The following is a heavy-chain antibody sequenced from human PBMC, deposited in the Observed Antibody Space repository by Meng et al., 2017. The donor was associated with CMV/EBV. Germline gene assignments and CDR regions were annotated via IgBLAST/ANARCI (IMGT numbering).Heavy chain of an antibody. CDR2: IRDDGSNK. CDR3: AKGRDFWSGYQNWFDP. Sequence: GFTFSSYGMHWVRQAPGKGLEWEAFIRDDGSNKYYADSVKGRFTISRDNSKNTLYLQMNSLRAEDTAVYYCAKGRDFWSGYQNWFDPWGQGTLVTVSS. D-gene: IGHD3-3*01. CDR1: GFTFSSYG. V-gene: IGHV3-30*02. J-gene: IGHJ5*02.